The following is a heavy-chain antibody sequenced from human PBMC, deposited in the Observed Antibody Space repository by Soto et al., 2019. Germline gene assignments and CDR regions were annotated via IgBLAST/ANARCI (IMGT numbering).Heavy chain of an antibody. V-gene: IGHV3-7*01. D-gene: IGHD6-6*01. CDR2: INQDESEK. CDR1: GFSFRTFW. J-gene: IGHJ3*01. Sequence: EMQLVESGGGLVQPGGSLRLSCAASGFSFRTFWVAWVRQAPGKGLEWVANINQDESEKHYVDSVKGRFTISRDNAKSSLYLQMNSLRVEDTAVYYCVSSNIVGRPGGGQGTMVTVSS. CDR3: VSSNIVGRPG.